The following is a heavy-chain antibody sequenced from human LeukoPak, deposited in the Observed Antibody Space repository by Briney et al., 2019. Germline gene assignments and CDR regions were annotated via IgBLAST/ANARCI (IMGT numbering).Heavy chain of an antibody. CDR1: GGSFSGYY. CDR2: INHSGST. D-gene: IGHD4-11*01. Sequence: SETLSLTCAVYGGSFSGYYWSWIRQPPGKGLEWIGEINHSGSTNYNPSLKSRVTISVDTSKSQFSLKLSSVTAADTAVYYCARGGDYRDNWFDPWGQGTLVTVSS. J-gene: IGHJ5*02. V-gene: IGHV4-34*01. CDR3: ARGGDYRDNWFDP.